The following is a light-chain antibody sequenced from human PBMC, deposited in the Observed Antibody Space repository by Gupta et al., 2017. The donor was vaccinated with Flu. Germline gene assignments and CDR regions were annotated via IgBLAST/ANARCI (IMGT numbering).Light chain of an antibody. CDR2: AAS. Sequence: GTLSASVGERVTLSCRASQSISSYLTWYQQKPGKAPMLLIYAASSMPSGLPSRFSGSGSGTDFTLTISSLQSEDFATYFCLQNDSRSPLTFGGGTKVEI. CDR3: LQNDSRSPLT. J-gene: IGKJ4*01. CDR1: QSISSY. V-gene: IGKV3-15*01.